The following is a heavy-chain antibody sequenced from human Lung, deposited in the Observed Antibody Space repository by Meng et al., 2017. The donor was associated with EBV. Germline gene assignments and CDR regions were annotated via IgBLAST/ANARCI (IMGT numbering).Heavy chain of an antibody. V-gene: IGHV3-21*06. CDR1: VFIFSNYN. D-gene: IGHD1-7*01. CDR2: ISSGNSYI. CDR3: ARLSGTGWLAP. J-gene: IGHJ5*02. Sequence: EVHLVVSGGGPGNPGVVLRLSCAASVFIFSNYNMNWVRQAAGKGLEWVSSISSGNSYIYYADSVKGRFSISRDNAKNSLSLQMNSLRAEDTAVYYCARLSGTGWLAPWGQGTLVTV.